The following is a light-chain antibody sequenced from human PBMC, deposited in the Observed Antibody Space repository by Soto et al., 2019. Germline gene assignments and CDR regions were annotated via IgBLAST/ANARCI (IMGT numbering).Light chain of an antibody. V-gene: IGLV1-44*01. CDR1: SSNIAPNT. CDR2: AND. Sequence: QSVLTQPPSASGTPGQRVTISCSGSSSNIAPNTVNWYQHLPGAAPQLLIFANDRRPSGVPDRFYGSRSGTSASLAISGLQSEDEADYYCAAWDDSLNGYVFGTGTKLTVL. CDR3: AAWDDSLNGYV. J-gene: IGLJ1*01.